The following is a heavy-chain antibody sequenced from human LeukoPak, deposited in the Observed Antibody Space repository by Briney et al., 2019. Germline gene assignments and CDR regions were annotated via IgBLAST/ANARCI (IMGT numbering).Heavy chain of an antibody. V-gene: IGHV1-2*02. D-gene: IGHD4-17*01. Sequence: ASVKVSCKASGYTFTGYYMHWVRQAPGQGLEWMGWINPNSGGTNYAQKFQGRVTMTRDTSISTAYRELSRLRSDDTAVYYCARDHGDYGNWSDPWGQGTLVTVSS. J-gene: IGHJ5*02. CDR2: INPNSGGT. CDR3: ARDHGDYGNWSDP. CDR1: GYTFTGYY.